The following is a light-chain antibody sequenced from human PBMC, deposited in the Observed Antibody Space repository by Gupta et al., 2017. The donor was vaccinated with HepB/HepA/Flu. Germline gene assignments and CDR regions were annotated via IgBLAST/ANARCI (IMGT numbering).Light chain of an antibody. CDR1: SSDVGGYNY. J-gene: IGLJ1*01. Sequence: QSALTQPRSVSGSPGQSVTISCTGTSSDVGGYNYVSWYQQHPGKAPKLMSYEVSKRPSGVPDRFSGSKSGNTASLXIXGLQAEXEADYYCCSYAGRFEVFGTGTKVTVL. CDR2: EVS. V-gene: IGLV2-11*01. CDR3: CSYAGRFEV.